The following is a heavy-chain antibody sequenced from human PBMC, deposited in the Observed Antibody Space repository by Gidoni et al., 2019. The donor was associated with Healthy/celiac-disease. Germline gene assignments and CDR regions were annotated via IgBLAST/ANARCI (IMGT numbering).Heavy chain of an antibody. CDR2: ISWDGGST. D-gene: IGHD6-6*01. J-gene: IGHJ4*02. CDR1: GFTFDDYT. V-gene: IGHV3-43*01. CDR3: AKDMMRYRWAARAFDY. Sequence: EVQLVESGGVVVQPGGSLRLSCAASGFTFDDYTMHWFRQAPGKGLEWVSLISWDGGSTYYADSVKGRFTISRDNSKNSLYLQMNSLRTEDTALYYCAKDMMRYRWAARAFDYWGQGTLVTVSS.